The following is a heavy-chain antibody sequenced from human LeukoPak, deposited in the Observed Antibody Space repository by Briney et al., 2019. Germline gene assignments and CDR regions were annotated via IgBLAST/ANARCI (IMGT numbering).Heavy chain of an antibody. V-gene: IGHV4-59*01. J-gene: IGHJ5*02. CDR2: IVYSGSISGST. Sequence: PSETLSLTCTVSGGSINSYYWSWIRQPPGKGLEWIGYIVYSGSISGSTNYNPSLKSRVIMSVDTSKNQFSLRLSSVTAADTAVYYCARVYEEDWFDPWGQGTLVTVSS. D-gene: IGHD3-3*01. CDR1: GGSINSYY. CDR3: ARVYEEDWFDP.